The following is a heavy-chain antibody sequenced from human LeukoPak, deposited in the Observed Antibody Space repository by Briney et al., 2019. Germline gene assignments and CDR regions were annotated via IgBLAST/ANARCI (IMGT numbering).Heavy chain of an antibody. CDR1: GFTFSSYS. CDR3: ARGDYYTFDY. J-gene: IGHJ4*02. Sequence: GGSLRLSCAASGFTFSSYSMNWVRQAPGKGLEWVSSITSSSNYIHYADSVKGRFTISRDNAKNSLYLQMNSLRAEDTAVYYCARGDYYTFDYWGQGTLVTVSS. CDR2: ITSSSNYI. V-gene: IGHV3-21*01. D-gene: IGHD3-3*01.